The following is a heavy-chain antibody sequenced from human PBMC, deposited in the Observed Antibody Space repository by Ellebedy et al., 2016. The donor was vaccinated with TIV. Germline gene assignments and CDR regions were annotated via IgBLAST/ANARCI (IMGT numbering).Heavy chain of an antibody. D-gene: IGHD5-18*01. CDR1: GGTFSSYA. CDR2: IIPIFGTA. V-gene: IGHV1-69*06. CDR3: ARGRGYSYGDLDY. Sequence: SVKVSXKASGGTFSSYAISWVRQAPGQGLEWMGGIIPIFGTANYAQKFQGRVTITADKSTSTAYMELSSLRSEDTAVYYCARGRGYSYGDLDYWGQGTLVTVSS. J-gene: IGHJ4*02.